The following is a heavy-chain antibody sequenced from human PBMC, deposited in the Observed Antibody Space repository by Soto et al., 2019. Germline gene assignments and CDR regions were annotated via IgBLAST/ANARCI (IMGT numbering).Heavy chain of an antibody. J-gene: IGHJ4*02. V-gene: IGHV1-3*01. CDR3: TRLETDY. Sequence: QVQLVQSGAEVKRPGASVKVFCKASGYTFTTHTMHWVRQAPRQGLEWMGWMNGGNGNTKYSQKFQGRVTFTRDTFASTAYMELSSLRSEDTAVYYCTRLETDYWGQGTLVTVSS. CDR2: MNGGNGNT. CDR1: GYTFTTHT.